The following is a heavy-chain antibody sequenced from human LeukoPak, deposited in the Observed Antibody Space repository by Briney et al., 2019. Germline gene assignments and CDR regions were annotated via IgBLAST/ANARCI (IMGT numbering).Heavy chain of an antibody. D-gene: IGHD3-3*01. Sequence: GRSLRLSCAASGFTFDDYAMHWVRQAPGKGLEWVSGISWNSGSIGYADSVKGRFTISRNNAKNSLYLQMNSLRAEDTAVYYCARDPARMYYDFWSGYYTGLDYWGQGTLVTVSS. CDR1: GFTFDDYA. J-gene: IGHJ4*02. CDR3: ARDPARMYYDFWSGYYTGLDY. CDR2: ISWNSGSI. V-gene: IGHV3-9*01.